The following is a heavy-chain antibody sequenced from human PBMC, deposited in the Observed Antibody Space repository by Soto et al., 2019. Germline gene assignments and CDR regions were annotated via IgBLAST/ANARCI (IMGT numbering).Heavy chain of an antibody. J-gene: IGHJ4*02. CDR1: GFTFSSYG. Sequence: QVQLVEYGGGVVQPGRSLRLSCAASGFTFSSYGMHWVRQAPGKGLEWVAVISYDGSNKYYADSVKGRFTISRDNSKNTSYLQMNSLRAEDTAVYYCAKDAAPYSSGCPAYYFGYWGQGTLVTVSS. CDR3: AKDAAPYSSGCPAYYFGY. V-gene: IGHV3-30*18. D-gene: IGHD6-19*01. CDR2: ISYDGSNK.